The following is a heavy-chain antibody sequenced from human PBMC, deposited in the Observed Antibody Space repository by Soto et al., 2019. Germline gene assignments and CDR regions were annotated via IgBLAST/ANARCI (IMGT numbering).Heavy chain of an antibody. D-gene: IGHD3-22*01. Sequence: CVRQATEQGLEWMGWINPSDGNRNFAQKFEDRVTMTTATSTNTVFLELRSLKSDDTAIYYCARDRLRGYDSIGFYSWGQGTMVTVSS. CDR2: INPSDGNR. CDR3: ARDRLRGYDSIGFYS. V-gene: IGHV1-18*01. J-gene: IGHJ4*02.